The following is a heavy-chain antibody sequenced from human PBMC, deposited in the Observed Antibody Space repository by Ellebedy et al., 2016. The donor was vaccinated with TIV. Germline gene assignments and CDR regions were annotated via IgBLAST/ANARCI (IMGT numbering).Heavy chain of an antibody. CDR3: ARVGEVTRAYYYYAMDV. Sequence: GESLKISCAASGFTFSNYYMNWVRQAPGKGLEWVSSISSSSNYIYFADSVKGRFTISRDNAKNSLYLQMNSLRAEDTAVYYCARVGEVTRAYYYYAMDVWGQGTTVTVSS. J-gene: IGHJ6*02. CDR2: ISSSSNYI. CDR1: GFTFSNYY. D-gene: IGHD4-17*01. V-gene: IGHV3-21*01.